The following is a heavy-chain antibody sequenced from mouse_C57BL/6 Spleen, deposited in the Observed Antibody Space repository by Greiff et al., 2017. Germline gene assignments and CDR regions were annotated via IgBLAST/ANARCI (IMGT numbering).Heavy chain of an antibody. J-gene: IGHJ4*01. CDR3: ARKRAQGGYYAMDY. D-gene: IGHD3-1*01. Sequence: VQLQQSGPVLVKPGASVKMSCKASGYTFTDYYMNWVKQSHGKSLEWIGVINPYNGGTSYNQKFKGKATLTVDKSSSTAYMELNSLTSEDSAVYDCARKRAQGGYYAMDYWGQGTSVTVSS. CDR2: INPYNGGT. CDR1: GYTFTDYY. V-gene: IGHV1-19*01.